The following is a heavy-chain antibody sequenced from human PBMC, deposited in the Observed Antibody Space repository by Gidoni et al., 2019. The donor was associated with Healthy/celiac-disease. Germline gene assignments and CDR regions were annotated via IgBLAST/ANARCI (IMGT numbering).Heavy chain of an antibody. V-gene: IGHV4-59*01. J-gene: IGHJ5*02. D-gene: IGHD3-16*02. CDR1: GGSISSYY. CDR2: IYYSGST. CDR3: ARELRLGELSLYH. Sequence: QVQLQESGPGLVKPSETLSLTCTVSGGSISSYYWSWIRQPPGKGLEWIGYIYYSGSTNYNPSLKSRVTISVDTSKNQFSLKLSSVTAADTAVYYCARELRLGELSLYHWGQGTLVTVSS.